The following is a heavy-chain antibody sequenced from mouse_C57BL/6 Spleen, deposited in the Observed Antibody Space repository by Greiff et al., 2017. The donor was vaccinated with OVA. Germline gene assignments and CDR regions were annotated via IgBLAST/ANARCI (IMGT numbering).Heavy chain of an antibody. CDR2: ISYDGSN. D-gene: IGHD4-1*01. V-gene: IGHV3-6*01. J-gene: IGHJ1*03. CDR1: GYSITSGYY. Sequence: DVKLQESGPGLVKPSQSLSLTCSVTGYSITSGYYWNWIRQFPGNKLEWMGYISYDGSNNYNPSLKNRISITRDTSKNQFFLKLNSVTTEDTATYYCARVPSLTGFSYWYFDVWGTGTTVTVSS. CDR3: ARVPSLTGFSYWYFDV.